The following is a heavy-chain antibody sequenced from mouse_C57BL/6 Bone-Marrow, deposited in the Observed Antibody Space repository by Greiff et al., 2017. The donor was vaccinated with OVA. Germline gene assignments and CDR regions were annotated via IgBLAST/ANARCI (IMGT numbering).Heavy chain of an antibody. CDR1: VYPFPRSG. Sequence: VPLQPSGAELARPGASVQLSFTASVYPFPRSGLRWVQPSPVPVLAWIGELYPRSGNTYYNEKFKGKATLTADKSSSPAYMELRSLTSEDSAVDFCARGYYGSSSYVWGTGTTVTVSS. D-gene: IGHD1-1*01. V-gene: IGHV1-81*01. J-gene: IGHJ1*03. CDR2: LYPRSGNT. CDR3: ARGYYGSSSYV.